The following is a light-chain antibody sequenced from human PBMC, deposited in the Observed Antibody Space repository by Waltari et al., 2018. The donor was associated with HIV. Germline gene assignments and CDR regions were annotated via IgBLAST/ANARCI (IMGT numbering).Light chain of an antibody. CDR3: CLFPGYDPPYV. CDR2: GVT. Sequence: QSALTQPASVSGSPGQSITISCTGTISDIGLYDFVSWYRQYPGKAPPLIIFGVTSRPTGVTSRFSGSKSGNTASLTISGLQAEDEADYFCCLFPGYDPPYVFGTGTRVTVL. J-gene: IGLJ1*01. V-gene: IGLV2-14*01. CDR1: ISDIGLYDF.